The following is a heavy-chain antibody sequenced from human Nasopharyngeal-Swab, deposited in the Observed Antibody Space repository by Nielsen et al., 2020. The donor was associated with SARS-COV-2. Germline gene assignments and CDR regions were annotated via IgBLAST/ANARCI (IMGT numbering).Heavy chain of an antibody. CDR3: ARGGSSLWWFDP. Sequence: GESLKISCAASGFTFSSYGMHWVRQAPGKGLEWVAVIWYDGSNKYYADSVKGRFTISRDNAKNTLYLQMNSLRAEDTAVYYCARGGSSLWWFDPWGQGTLVTVSS. CDR1: GFTFSSYG. J-gene: IGHJ5*02. D-gene: IGHD3-10*01. V-gene: IGHV3-33*01. CDR2: IWYDGSNK.